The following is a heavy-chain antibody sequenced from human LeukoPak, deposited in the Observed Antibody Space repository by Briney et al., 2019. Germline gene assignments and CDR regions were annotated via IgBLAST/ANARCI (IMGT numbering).Heavy chain of an antibody. V-gene: IGHV3-30-3*01. Sequence: PGGSLRLSCAASGFSVSQHEMHWVRQAPGKGLEWVAVMSQDGRTALYIDSLKGRFIISKDTSTDTVYLQMNSLRVEDTAVYYCARDPKVGSPDYFDYWGQETLVTVSP. CDR1: GFSVSQHE. CDR3: ARDPKVGSPDYFDY. J-gene: IGHJ4*02. D-gene: IGHD3-16*01. CDR2: MSQDGRTA.